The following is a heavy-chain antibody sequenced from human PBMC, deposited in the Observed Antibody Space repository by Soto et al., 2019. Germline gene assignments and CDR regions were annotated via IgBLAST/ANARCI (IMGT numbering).Heavy chain of an antibody. V-gene: IGHV4-59*01. CDR2: IYYSGST. D-gene: IGHD4-17*01. J-gene: IGHJ5*02. Sequence: PSETLSLTCTVSGGSISSYYWGWIRQPPGKGLEWIGYIYYSGSTNYNPSLKSRVTISVDTSKNQFSLKLSSVTAADTAVYYCAXVLPTVTTGNWFDPWGQGTLVTVSS. CDR1: GGSISSYY. CDR3: AXVLPTVTTGNWFDP.